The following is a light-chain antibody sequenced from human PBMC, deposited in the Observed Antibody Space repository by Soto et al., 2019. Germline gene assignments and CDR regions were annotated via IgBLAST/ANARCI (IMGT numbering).Light chain of an antibody. CDR1: QGISSY. Sequence: AIGMTQSPSSLSASTGDRVTITCRASQGISSYLAWYQQKPGKAPKLLIYAASTLQSGVPSRFSGSGSGTDFTLTISCLQSEDFATYYCQQYYSYPLTFGQGTKVEIK. J-gene: IGKJ1*01. V-gene: IGKV1-8*01. CDR3: QQYYSYPLT. CDR2: AAS.